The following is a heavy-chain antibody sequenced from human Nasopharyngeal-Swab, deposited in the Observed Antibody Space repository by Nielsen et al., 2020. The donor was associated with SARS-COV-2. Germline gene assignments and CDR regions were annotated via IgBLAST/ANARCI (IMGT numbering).Heavy chain of an antibody. CDR1: GDSIRSITYD. Sequence: LRLSCTVSGDSIRSITYDWDWIRQPPGTGREGIRRIKYSGNTYYNPSDKSRVTMSADTSKNQFSLKLNSVTATDTAVYYCGRHGGFGEAIWFDPWGQGSLVTVSS. J-gene: IGHJ5*02. CDR3: GRHGGFGEAIWFDP. V-gene: IGHV4-39*01. CDR2: IKYSGNT. D-gene: IGHD3-10*01.